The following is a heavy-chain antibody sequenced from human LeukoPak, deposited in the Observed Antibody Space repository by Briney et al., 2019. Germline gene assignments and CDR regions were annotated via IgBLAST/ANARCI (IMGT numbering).Heavy chain of an antibody. Sequence: ASVKVPCKASGYTFTSYGISWVRQAPGQGLEWMGWISAYNGNTNYAQKLQGRVTMTTDTSTSTAYMELRSLRSDDTAVYYCARDSRDYGGNPPDYWGQGTLVTVSS. CDR1: GYTFTSYG. V-gene: IGHV1-18*01. J-gene: IGHJ4*02. CDR2: ISAYNGNT. D-gene: IGHD4-23*01. CDR3: ARDSRDYGGNPPDY.